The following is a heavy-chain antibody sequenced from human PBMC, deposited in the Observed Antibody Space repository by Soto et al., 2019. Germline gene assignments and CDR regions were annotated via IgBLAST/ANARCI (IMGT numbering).Heavy chain of an antibody. Sequence: GESLKISCKGSGYSFTSYWIGWVRQMPGKGLEWMGIIYPGDSDTRYSPSFQGQVTISADKSISTAYLQWSSLKAPDTAMYYCARRQIYGSGSYQTPKYYGMDVWGQGTTVTVSS. J-gene: IGHJ6*02. CDR2: IYPGDSDT. CDR1: GYSFTSYW. CDR3: ARRQIYGSGSYQTPKYYGMDV. D-gene: IGHD3-10*01. V-gene: IGHV5-51*01.